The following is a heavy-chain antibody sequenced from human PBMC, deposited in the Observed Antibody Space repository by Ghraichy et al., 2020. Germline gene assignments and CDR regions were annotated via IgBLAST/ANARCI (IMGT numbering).Heavy chain of an antibody. Sequence: GESLNISCAASGFTFSSYSMKWVRQAPGKGLEWVSSISSSSSYIYYADSVKGRFTISRDNAKNSLYLQMNSLRAEDTAVYYCARAYSSNSYFDYWGQGTLVTVSS. V-gene: IGHV3-21*01. CDR1: GFTFSSYS. CDR2: ISSSSSYI. D-gene: IGHD6-13*01. J-gene: IGHJ4*02. CDR3: ARAYSSNSYFDY.